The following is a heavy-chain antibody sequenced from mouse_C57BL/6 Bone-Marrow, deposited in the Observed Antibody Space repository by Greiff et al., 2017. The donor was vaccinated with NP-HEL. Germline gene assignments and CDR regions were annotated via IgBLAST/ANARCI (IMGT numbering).Heavy chain of an antibody. J-gene: IGHJ3*01. V-gene: IGHV1-64*01. CDR2: IHPNSGST. D-gene: IGHD2-2*01. CDR3: ARGMDGYGPFAY. CDR1: GYTFTSYW. Sequence: QVQLQQPGAELVKPGASVKLSCKASGYTFTSYWMHWVKQRPGQGLEWIGMIHPNSGSTNYNEKFKSKATLTVDKSSSTAYMQLSSLTSEDSAVYYCARGMDGYGPFAYWGQGTLVTVSA.